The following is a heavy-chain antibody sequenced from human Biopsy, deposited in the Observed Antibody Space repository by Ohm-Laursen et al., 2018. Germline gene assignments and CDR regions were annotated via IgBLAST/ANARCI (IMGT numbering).Heavy chain of an antibody. J-gene: IGHJ5*02. CDR3: ARADPPLFYYGSGSSNWFDP. CDR2: INPDSGNT. CDR1: GYTFTSYE. V-gene: IGHV1-8*01. Sequence: ASVKVSCKASGYTFTSYEINWVRQAPGQGLEWMGWINPDSGNTDYAQNFQGRVTMTRNTSISTAYMELSSLRSEDTAVYFCARADPPLFYYGSGSSNWFDPWGQGTLVTVSS. D-gene: IGHD3-10*01.